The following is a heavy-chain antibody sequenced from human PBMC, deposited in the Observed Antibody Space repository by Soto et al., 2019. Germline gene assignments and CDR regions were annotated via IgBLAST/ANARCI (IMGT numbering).Heavy chain of an antibody. Sequence: GGSLRLSSAASGFTFSSYWMSWVRQAPGKGLEWVADIKHDGSEEYYVDSVKGRFTISRDNAKNSLNLQMNSLRAEDRAGFYFARELDYSKDYWGRGTLVTVSS. CDR1: GFTFSSYW. J-gene: IGHJ4*02. V-gene: IGHV3-7*01. CDR2: IKHDGSEE. CDR3: ARELDYSKDY. D-gene: IGHD4-4*01.